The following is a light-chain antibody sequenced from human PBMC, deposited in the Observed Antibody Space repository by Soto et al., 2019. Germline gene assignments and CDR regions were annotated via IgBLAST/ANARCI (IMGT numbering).Light chain of an antibody. J-gene: IGKJ5*01. Sequence: DLQMTQSPSSLSASVGDRVTITCRASESINRHLNWYQQKPGKAPKLLIYAASSFQNGVPSRFSGSGSGTDFTLTISNLQPEDFATYYCQQSYSTLSITFGQGTRLEIK. V-gene: IGKV1-39*01. CDR2: AAS. CDR1: ESINRH. CDR3: QQSYSTLSIT.